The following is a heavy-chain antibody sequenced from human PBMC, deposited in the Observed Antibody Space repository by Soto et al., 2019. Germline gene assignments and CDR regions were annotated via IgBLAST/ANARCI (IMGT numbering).Heavy chain of an antibody. V-gene: IGHV4-30-2*01. D-gene: IGHD3-3*01. CDR1: GGSINSGDYS. CDR2: IYHSGST. Sequence: PSETLSLTCAVSGGSINSGDYSWSWIRRPPGKGLEWIGYIYHSGSTNYNPPLKSRVTISVDRSMNQFYMKLRSVTAADTAVYYCARGQFWSGQTYRLDVWGQGNTVTVSS. CDR3: ARGQFWSGQTYRLDV. J-gene: IGHJ6*02.